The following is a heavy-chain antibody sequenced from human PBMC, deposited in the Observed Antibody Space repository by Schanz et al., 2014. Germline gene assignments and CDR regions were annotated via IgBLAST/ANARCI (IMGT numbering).Heavy chain of an antibody. D-gene: IGHD2-21*01. CDR2: MYINSGST. Sequence: EVQLVESGGGLIQPGGSLRLSCAVSGFTVNTNYMSWVRQAPGKGLEWISSMYINSGSTQYADSVKGRFIISRDNVKNSLYLQMNSLRAEDTAVYYCARDDSPSTKPFDSWGQGTLVSVSS. V-gene: IGHV3-53*01. J-gene: IGHJ4*02. CDR3: ARDDSPSTKPFDS. CDR1: GFTVNTNY.